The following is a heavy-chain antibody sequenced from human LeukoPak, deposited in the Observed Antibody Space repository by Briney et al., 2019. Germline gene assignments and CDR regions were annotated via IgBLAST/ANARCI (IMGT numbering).Heavy chain of an antibody. D-gene: IGHD6-6*01. CDR3: ARGAAARLGYYYYYMDV. CDR2: INHSGST. CDR1: GGSFGGYY. Sequence: KPSETLSLTCAVYGGSFGGYYWSWIRPPPGKGLEWIGEINHSGSTNYNPSLKSRVTISVDTSKNQFSLKLSSVTAADTAVYYCARGAAARLGYYYYYMDVWGKGTTVTVSS. J-gene: IGHJ6*03. V-gene: IGHV4-34*01.